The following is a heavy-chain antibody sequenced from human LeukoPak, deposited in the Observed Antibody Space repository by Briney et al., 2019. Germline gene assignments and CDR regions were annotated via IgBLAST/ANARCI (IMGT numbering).Heavy chain of an antibody. CDR1: GDTFTSYG. J-gene: IGHJ3*01. D-gene: IGHD3-22*01. Sequence: ASVKVSCTASGDTFTSYGISWVRQAPGQGLEWMGWISGYNGNTIYAQKFQGRVTITTDTSASTAYMELRSLRSDDTAVFYCARDLYYYDSRSNYYDTFDSWGEGTVVTVSS. V-gene: IGHV1-18*01. CDR2: ISGYNGNT. CDR3: ARDLYYYDSRSNYYDTFDS.